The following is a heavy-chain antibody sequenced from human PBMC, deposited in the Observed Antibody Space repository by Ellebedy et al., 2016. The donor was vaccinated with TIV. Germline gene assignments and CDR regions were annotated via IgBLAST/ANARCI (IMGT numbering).Heavy chain of an antibody. V-gene: IGHV3-72*01. Sequence: GESLKISCAASGFTFSDHHMDWVRQAPGKGLEWVGFIRGKTYGGTTEYDGSVKGRFSISRDDSKNSVYLHMNSLKTEDTAVYYCARGNWYCDLWGRGTLVTVSA. J-gene: IGHJ2*01. CDR1: GFTFSDHH. CDR2: IRGKTYGGTT. CDR3: ARGNWYCDL.